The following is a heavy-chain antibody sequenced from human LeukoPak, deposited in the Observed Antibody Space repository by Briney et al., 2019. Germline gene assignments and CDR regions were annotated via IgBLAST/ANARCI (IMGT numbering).Heavy chain of an antibody. J-gene: IGHJ3*02. Sequence: SVKVSCKASGYTFTSYAISWVRQAPGQGLEWMGWISADNGNTDYAQRFQGRVTMTRDMSTSTVYMELSSLRSEDTAVYYCARDSDSSGYSAFDIWGQGTMVTVSS. D-gene: IGHD3-22*01. CDR1: GYTFTSYA. CDR2: ISADNGNT. CDR3: ARDSDSSGYSAFDI. V-gene: IGHV1-18*01.